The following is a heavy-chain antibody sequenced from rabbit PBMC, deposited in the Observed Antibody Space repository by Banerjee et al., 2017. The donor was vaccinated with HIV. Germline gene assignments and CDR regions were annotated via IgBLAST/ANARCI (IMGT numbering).Heavy chain of an antibody. CDR2: IDTGSRGYT. J-gene: IGHJ4*01. CDR3: TRVDYSSGWGNL. V-gene: IGHV1S45*01. D-gene: IGHD4-1*01. Sequence: QEQLKESGGGLVKPGGTLTLTCKASGIDFSSYYYMCWVRQAPGKGLEWIACIDTGSRGYTWYASWAKGRFTISKTSSTTVTLQMTSLTAADTASYFCTRVDYSSGWGNLWGPGTLVTVS. CDR1: GIDFSSYYY.